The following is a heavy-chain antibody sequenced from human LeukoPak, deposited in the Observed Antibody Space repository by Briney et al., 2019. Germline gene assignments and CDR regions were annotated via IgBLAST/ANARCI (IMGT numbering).Heavy chain of an antibody. Sequence: GESLKISFKGSGXSFTSHCIGWVRQMPGKGLEWMGIVNPDDSDTIYSPSFQGQVTISADESITTAYLQWSRLKASDTAMYYCARLRWPRGGRSSFDYWGQGALVTVSS. CDR2: VNPDDSDT. D-gene: IGHD3-10*01. J-gene: IGHJ4*02. V-gene: IGHV5-51*01. CDR1: GXSFTSHC. CDR3: ARLRWPRGGRSSFDY.